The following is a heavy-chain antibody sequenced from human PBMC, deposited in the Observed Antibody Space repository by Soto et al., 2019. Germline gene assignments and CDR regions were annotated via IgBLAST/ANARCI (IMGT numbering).Heavy chain of an antibody. J-gene: IGHJ4*02. Sequence: SETLSLTCTVSGGSISSGGYYWSWIRQHPGKGLEWIGYIYYSGSTNYNQSLKSQVTISVDTSKNQLSLKLSSVTAADTAVYYCARDPKGEGFDYWGQGTLVTVSS. V-gene: IGHV4-31*01. CDR3: ARDPKGEGFDY. CDR1: GGSISSGGYY. CDR2: IYYSGST.